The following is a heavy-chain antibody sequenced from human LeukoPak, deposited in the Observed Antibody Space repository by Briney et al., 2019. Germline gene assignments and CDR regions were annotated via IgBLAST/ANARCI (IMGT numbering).Heavy chain of an antibody. D-gene: IGHD6-19*01. J-gene: IGHJ4*02. Sequence: GASVKVSCKASGYTFTSYYMHWVRQAPGQGPEWMGIINPSGGSTSYAQKFQGRVTMTRDTSTSTVYMELSSLRSEDTAVYYCASRVAGTGGLDYWGQGTLVTVSS. CDR2: INPSGGST. CDR1: GYTFTSYY. CDR3: ASRVAGTGGLDY. V-gene: IGHV1-46*01.